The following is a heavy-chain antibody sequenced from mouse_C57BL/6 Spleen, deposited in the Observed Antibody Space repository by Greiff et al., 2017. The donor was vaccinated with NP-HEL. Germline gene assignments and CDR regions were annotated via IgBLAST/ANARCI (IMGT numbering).Heavy chain of an antibody. CDR1: GYTFTSYW. J-gene: IGHJ1*03. CDR3: ARTAYGSSYVGYFDV. CDR2: IYPGSGST. Sequence: QVQLKQPGAELVKPGASVKMSCKASGYTFTSYWITWVKQRPGQGLEWIGDIYPGSGSTKYNEKFRSKATLTVDTSSSTAYMQLSSLTSEYSSVYYCARTAYGSSYVGYFDVWGTGTTVTVSS. V-gene: IGHV1-55*01. D-gene: IGHD1-1*01.